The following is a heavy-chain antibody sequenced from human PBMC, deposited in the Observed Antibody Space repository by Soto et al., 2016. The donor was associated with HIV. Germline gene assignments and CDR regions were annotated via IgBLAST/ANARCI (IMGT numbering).Heavy chain of an antibody. V-gene: IGHV1-18*01. Sequence: QVQLVQSETEVKRPGASVKVSCKGSGYTFINYGFSWVRQAPGQGLEWMGWISAYNGNTNYAQNLQGRVTMTTDTSTSTAYMELRSLRSDDTAVYYCARGLSSGPTHYYYGMDVWGQGTTVTVSS. D-gene: IGHD6-19*01. CDR1: GYTFINYG. CDR3: ARGLSSGPTHYYYGMDV. J-gene: IGHJ6*02. CDR2: ISAYNGNT.